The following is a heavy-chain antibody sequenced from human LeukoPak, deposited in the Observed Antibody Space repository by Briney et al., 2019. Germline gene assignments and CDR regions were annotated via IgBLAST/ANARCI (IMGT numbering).Heavy chain of an antibody. Sequence: SETLSLTCTVSGGSISSYYWSWIRQPPGKGLEWIGYIYYSGSTNYNPSLKSRVTISVDTSKNQFSLKLSSVTAADTAVYFCAGVADTAMPFFGYWGQGTLVTVSS. CDR1: GGSISSYY. CDR3: AGVADTAMPFFGY. J-gene: IGHJ4*02. CDR2: IYYSGST. V-gene: IGHV4-59*01. D-gene: IGHD5-18*01.